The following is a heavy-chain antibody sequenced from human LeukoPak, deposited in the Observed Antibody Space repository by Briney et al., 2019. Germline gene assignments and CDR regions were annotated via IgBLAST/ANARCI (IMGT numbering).Heavy chain of an antibody. V-gene: IGHV4-59*01. CDR3: ARDLPLTYGMDV. D-gene: IGHD3-16*01. CDR1: GGSISSYY. J-gene: IGHJ6*02. Sequence: SETLSLTCTVSGGSISSYYWSWLRQPPGKGLEWIGYIYYSGSTNYNPSLKSRVTISVDTSKNQFSLKLSSVTAADTAVYYCARDLPLTYGMDVWGQGTTVTVSS. CDR2: IYYSGST.